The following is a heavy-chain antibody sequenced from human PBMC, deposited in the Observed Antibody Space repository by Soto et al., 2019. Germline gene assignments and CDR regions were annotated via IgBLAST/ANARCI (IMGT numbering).Heavy chain of an antibody. V-gene: IGHV3-23*01. CDR1: GFTFSSYA. J-gene: IGHJ4*02. CDR2: ISGSGGST. Sequence: PWVSLRLSCAASGFTFSSYAMSWVRQAPGKGLEWVSAISGSGGSTYYADSVKGRFTISRDNSKNTLYLQMNSLRAEDTAVYYCAREDTAMVSYYFDYWGQGTLVTVSS. CDR3: AREDTAMVSYYFDY. D-gene: IGHD5-18*01.